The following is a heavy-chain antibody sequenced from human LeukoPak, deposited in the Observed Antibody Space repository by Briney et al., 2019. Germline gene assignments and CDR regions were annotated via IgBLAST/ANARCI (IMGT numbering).Heavy chain of an antibody. J-gene: IGHJ6*03. D-gene: IGHD3-16*01. CDR2: IEQDGSEK. CDR1: GFTFSSYW. V-gene: IGHV3-7*04. CDR3: ARGGMTRRFYCYYMDV. Sequence: GGSLRLSCAASGFTFSSYWMTWVRQAPGKGLEWVANIEQDGSEKYYVDSVKGRFTISRDNAKNSLYLQMNSLRAEDTAVYYCARGGMTRRFYCYYMDVWGKGTTVTVSS.